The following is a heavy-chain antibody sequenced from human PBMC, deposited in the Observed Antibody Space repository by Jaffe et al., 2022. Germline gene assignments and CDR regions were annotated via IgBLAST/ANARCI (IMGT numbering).Heavy chain of an antibody. V-gene: IGHV3-30*02. Sequence: QVQLVESGGGVVQPGGSLRLSCAASGFTFSSYGMHWVRQAPGKGLEWVAFIRYDGSNKYYADSVKGRFTISRDNSKNTLYLQMNSLRAEDTAVYYCAKDRGYSYGINWYFDLWGRGTLVTVSS. CDR1: GFTFSSYG. CDR3: AKDRGYSYGINWYFDL. D-gene: IGHD5-18*01. J-gene: IGHJ2*01. CDR2: IRYDGSNK.